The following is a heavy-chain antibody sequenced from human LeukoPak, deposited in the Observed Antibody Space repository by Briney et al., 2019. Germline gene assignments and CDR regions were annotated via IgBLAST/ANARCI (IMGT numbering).Heavy chain of an antibody. CDR1: GFTFDDYA. J-gene: IGHJ4*02. D-gene: IGHD6-19*01. CDR3: ARDPGYSSGWYFY. CDR2: ISWNSGSI. Sequence: SLRLSCAASGFTFDDYAMHWVRQAPGKGLEWVSGISWNSGSIGYADSVKGRFTISRDNAKNSLYLQMNSLRAEDTAVYYCARDPGYSSGWYFYWGQGTLVTVSS. V-gene: IGHV3-9*01.